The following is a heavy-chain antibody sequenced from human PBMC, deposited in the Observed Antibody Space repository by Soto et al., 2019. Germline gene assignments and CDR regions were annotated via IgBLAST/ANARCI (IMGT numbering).Heavy chain of an antibody. V-gene: IGHV3-23*01. D-gene: IGHD3-10*01. CDR1: GFTLSIYA. CDR3: AKYGSGSLVDY. Sequence: PGGSLRLSCAASGFTLSIYAMSWARQAPGKGLEWVSAISGSGNSTYYADSVKGRFTISRDNSKNTLYLQMNSLRAEDTAVYYCAKYGSGSLVDYWGQGTLVTSPQ. J-gene: IGHJ4*02. CDR2: ISGSGNST.